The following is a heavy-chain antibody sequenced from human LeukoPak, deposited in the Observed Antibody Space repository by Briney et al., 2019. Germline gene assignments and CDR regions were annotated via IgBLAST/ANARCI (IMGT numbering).Heavy chain of an antibody. CDR1: GGTFSSYA. D-gene: IGHD3-22*01. Sequence: SVKVSCKASGGTFSSYAISWVRQAPGQGLEWMGGIIPIFGTANYAQKFQGRVTITADESTSTAYMELSSLRSEDTAVYYCARSYYDSSGYYPWVYYYYMDVWGKGTTVTISS. CDR3: ARSYYDSSGYYPWVYYYYMDV. V-gene: IGHV1-69*13. J-gene: IGHJ6*03. CDR2: IIPIFGTA.